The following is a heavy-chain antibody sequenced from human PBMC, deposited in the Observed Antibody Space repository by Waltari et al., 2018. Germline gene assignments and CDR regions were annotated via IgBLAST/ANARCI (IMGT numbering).Heavy chain of an antibody. CDR3: ASHYSSGWYSRAFDI. CDR2: IYYSGST. Sequence: QLQLQESGPGLVKPSETLSLTCTVSGGSISSSSYYWGWIRQPPGKGLEWIGSIYYSGSTYYNPSLKSRVTISVDTSKNQFSLKLSSVTAADMAVYYCASHYSSGWYSRAFDIWGQGTMVTVSS. J-gene: IGHJ3*02. D-gene: IGHD6-19*01. CDR1: GGSISSSSYY. V-gene: IGHV4-39*07.